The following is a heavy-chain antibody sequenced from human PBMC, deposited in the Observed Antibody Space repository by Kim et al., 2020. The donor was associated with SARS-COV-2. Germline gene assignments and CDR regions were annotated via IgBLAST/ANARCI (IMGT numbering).Heavy chain of an antibody. D-gene: IGHD2-21*01. Sequence: GGSLRLSCAASGFSFSDAWMSWVRQTPGKGLEWIGLIKSKVSGGTTDYATPVKGRFSISRDDSKNTLYLQMNSLKTEDTAVYYCSTGGPYSAYYFNYWGQGTLVNVSS. J-gene: IGHJ4*02. CDR3: STGGPYSAYYFNY. CDR1: GFSFSDAW. V-gene: IGHV3-15*01. CDR2: IKSKVSGGTT.